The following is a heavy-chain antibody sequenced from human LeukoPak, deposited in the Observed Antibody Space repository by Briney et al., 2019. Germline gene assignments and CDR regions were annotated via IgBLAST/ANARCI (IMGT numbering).Heavy chain of an antibody. Sequence: SETLSLTCAVSGGSISSRNWWSWVRQPPGKGLEWIGEIHHSGNINYNPSLKSRVTISVDKSKNQFSLKLSSVTAADTAVYYCVRVRGFGADYYYYYMDVWGKGSTVTVSS. D-gene: IGHD3-10*01. CDR3: VRVRGFGADYYYYYMDV. CDR2: IHHSGNI. J-gene: IGHJ6*03. V-gene: IGHV4-4*02. CDR1: GGSISSRNW.